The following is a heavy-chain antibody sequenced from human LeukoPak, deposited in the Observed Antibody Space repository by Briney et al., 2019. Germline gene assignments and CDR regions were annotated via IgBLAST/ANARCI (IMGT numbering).Heavy chain of an antibody. CDR2: IYHSGST. CDR3: ARTTEGGYTYDYFYYYYMDV. CDR1: GGSISSSNW. D-gene: IGHD5-18*01. V-gene: IGHV4-4*02. J-gene: IGHJ6*03. Sequence: SGTLSLTCAVSGGSISSSNWWSWVRQPPGKGLEWIGEIYHSGSTNYNPSLKSRVTISVDKSKNHFSLKLSSVTAADTAVYYCARTTEGGYTYDYFYYYYMDVWGKGTTVTISS.